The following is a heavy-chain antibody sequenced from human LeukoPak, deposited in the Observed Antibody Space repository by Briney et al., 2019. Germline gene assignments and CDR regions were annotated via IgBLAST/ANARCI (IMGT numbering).Heavy chain of an antibody. Sequence: PGGSLRLSRAASGFTFSSYSMNWVRQAPGKGLEWVSSISSSSSYIYYADSVKGRFTISRDNAKNSLYLQMNSLRAEDTAVYYCAREGVVPAAIPTYYYYYMDVWGKGTTVTVSS. J-gene: IGHJ6*03. CDR2: ISSSSSYI. V-gene: IGHV3-21*01. CDR1: GFTFSSYS. CDR3: AREGVVPAAIPTYYYYYMDV. D-gene: IGHD2-2*02.